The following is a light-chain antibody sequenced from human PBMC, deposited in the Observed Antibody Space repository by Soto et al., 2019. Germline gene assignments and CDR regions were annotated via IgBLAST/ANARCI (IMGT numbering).Light chain of an antibody. CDR1: SSDFRNSHL. Sequence: QSALTQPASVSGSPGQSITISCTGISSDFRNSHLVSWYQQHPDKAPKLIIYEVRKRPSGVSSRFSGSSSGNTASLTISGLQAEDEADYYCCSYARSNTVFGGGTKLTVL. J-gene: IGLJ2*01. CDR2: EVR. V-gene: IGLV2-23*02. CDR3: CSYARSNTV.